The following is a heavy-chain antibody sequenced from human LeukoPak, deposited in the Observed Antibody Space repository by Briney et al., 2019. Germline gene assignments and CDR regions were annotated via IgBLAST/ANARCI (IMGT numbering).Heavy chain of an antibody. CDR2: IYYSGST. D-gene: IGHD2-8*01. CDR1: GGSISSGSYY. V-gene: IGHV4-39*01. Sequence: PSETLSVTCTVSGGSISSGSYYCGWIRQPPGKGLEWIGSIYYSGSTYYNPSLKSRVTISVDTSKNQFSLKLSSVTAADTAVYYCACRYCTNGVCLLPKYHWFEPWGQGTLVTASS. CDR3: ACRYCTNGVCLLPKYHWFEP. J-gene: IGHJ5*02.